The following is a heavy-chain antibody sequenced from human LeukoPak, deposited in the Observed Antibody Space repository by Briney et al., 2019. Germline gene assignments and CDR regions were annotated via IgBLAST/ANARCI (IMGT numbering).Heavy chain of an antibody. J-gene: IGHJ5*02. CDR2: ISDGTAGT. D-gene: IGHD3-3*01. CDR1: GFTFTSYA. V-gene: IGHV3-23*01. CDR3: ARASGLRSFTLIS. Sequence: GGSLRLSCAASGFTFTSYAMNWVRQAPGKGLEWVSRISDGTAGTYYADSVKGRFTISRDNSKNTLYLQMNSLRAEDTAVYYCARASGLRSFTLISWGLGTQVTVSS.